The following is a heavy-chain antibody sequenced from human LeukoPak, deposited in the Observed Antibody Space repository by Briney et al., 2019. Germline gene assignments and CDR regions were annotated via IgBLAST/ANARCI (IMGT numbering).Heavy chain of an antibody. CDR2: IYYSGST. J-gene: IGHJ4*02. V-gene: IGHV4-39*07. CDR3: ARDRVRRGYSYGSVDY. Sequence: KPSETLSLTCTVSGGSISSSSYYWGWIRQPPGKGLEWIGSIYYSGSTYYNPSLKSRVTISVDTSKNQFSLKLSSVTAADTAVYYCARDRVRRGYSYGSVDYWGQGTLVTVSS. D-gene: IGHD5-18*01. CDR1: GGSISSSSYY.